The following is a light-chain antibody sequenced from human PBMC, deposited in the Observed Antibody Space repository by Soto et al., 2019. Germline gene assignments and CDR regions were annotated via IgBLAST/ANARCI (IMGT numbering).Light chain of an antibody. J-gene: IGKJ4*01. CDR3: QQYDNLPLT. V-gene: IGKV1-33*01. CDR1: QDISNY. Sequence: DIQMTQSPSSLSASVGERVAITFEAIQDISNYLNWYQQKPGKAPKLLIYDASNLETGVPSRFSGSGSGTDFTFTISSLQPEDIATYYCQQYDNLPLTFGGGTKVDIK. CDR2: DAS.